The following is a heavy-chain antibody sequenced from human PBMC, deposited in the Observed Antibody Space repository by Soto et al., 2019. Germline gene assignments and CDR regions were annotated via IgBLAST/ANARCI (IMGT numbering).Heavy chain of an antibody. V-gene: IGHV4-31*03. CDR2: IYYTGST. D-gene: IGHD3-22*01. Sequence: PSETLSLTCTVPGGSISNGGYYWTWIRQHPGKGLEAIGHIYYTGSTFYNPSLKGRVAISIDTSKNQFSLKLTSVTAADTAIYYCARNQITYYDNMNGSLYYFDCWGQGTLVTVPQ. J-gene: IGHJ4*02. CDR3: ARNQITYYDNMNGSLYYFDC. CDR1: GGSISNGGYY.